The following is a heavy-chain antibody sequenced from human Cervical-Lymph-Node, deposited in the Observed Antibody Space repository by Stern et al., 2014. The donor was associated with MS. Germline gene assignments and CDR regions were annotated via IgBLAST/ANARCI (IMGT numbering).Heavy chain of an antibody. D-gene: IGHD3-22*01. V-gene: IGHV1-69*17. CDR3: ARAPYYYDSSGYYPTD. CDR1: GGTFSSYA. J-gene: IGHJ4*02. Sequence: VQLVQSGAEVKKPGSSVKVSCKASGGTFSSYAISWVRQAPGQGLEWMGGIIPIFGIANYAQKFQGRVTITADKSTSTAYMELSSLRSEDTAVYYCARAPYYYDSSGYYPTDWGQGTLVTVSS. CDR2: IIPIFGIA.